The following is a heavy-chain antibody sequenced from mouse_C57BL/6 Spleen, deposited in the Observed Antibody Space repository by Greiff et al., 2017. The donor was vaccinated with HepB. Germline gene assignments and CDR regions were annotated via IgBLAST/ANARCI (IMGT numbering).Heavy chain of an antibody. D-gene: IGHD1-1*01. CDR2: IYPGDGDT. J-gene: IGHJ2*01. Sequence: QVQLQQSGPELVKPGASVKISCKASGYAFSSSWMNWVKQRPGKGLEWIGRIYPGDGDTNYNGKLKGKATLTADKSSSTAYMQLSSLTSEDSAVYFCARRGGSSAFDYWGQGTTLTVSS. V-gene: IGHV1-82*01. CDR3: ARRGGSSAFDY. CDR1: GYAFSSSW.